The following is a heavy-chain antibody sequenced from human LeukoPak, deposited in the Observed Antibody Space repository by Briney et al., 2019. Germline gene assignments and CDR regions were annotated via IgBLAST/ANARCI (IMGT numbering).Heavy chain of an antibody. Sequence: SETLSPTCTVSGGSISSYYWSWIRQPPGKGLEWIGYIYYSGSTNYNPSLKSRVTISVDTSKNQFSLKLSSVTAADTAVYYCATGIPVAGRVPNWFDPWGQGTLVTVSS. CDR2: IYYSGST. D-gene: IGHD6-19*01. V-gene: IGHV4-59*01. CDR3: ATGIPVAGRVPNWFDP. J-gene: IGHJ5*02. CDR1: GGSISSYY.